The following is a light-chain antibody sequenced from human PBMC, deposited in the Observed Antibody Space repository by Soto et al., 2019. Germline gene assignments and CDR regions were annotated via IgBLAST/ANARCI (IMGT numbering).Light chain of an antibody. V-gene: IGKV3-15*01. Sequence: EIVMTQSPATLSVSPGERATLSCRASQSVSSNLAWYQQKPGQPPRLLMFRASIRATGFPARFSGSGSGTEFNITISSLQSEDSAVYYCQQRSNWLRSFGQGTRLEIK. CDR1: QSVSSN. CDR3: QQRSNWLRS. CDR2: RAS. J-gene: IGKJ5*01.